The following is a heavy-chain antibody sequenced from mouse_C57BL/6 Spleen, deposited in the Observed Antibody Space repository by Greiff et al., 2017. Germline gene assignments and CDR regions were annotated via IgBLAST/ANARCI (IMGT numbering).Heavy chain of an antibody. D-gene: IGHD1-1*01. Sequence: QVQLQQSGAELVKPGASVKISCKASGYAFSSYWMNWVKQRPGKGLEWIGQIYPGDGDTNYNGKFKGKATLTADKSSSTAYMQLSSLTSEDSAVYFCARPYYYGSEGFAYWGQGTLVTVSA. CDR3: ARPYYYGSEGFAY. V-gene: IGHV1-80*01. J-gene: IGHJ3*01. CDR2: IYPGDGDT. CDR1: GYAFSSYW.